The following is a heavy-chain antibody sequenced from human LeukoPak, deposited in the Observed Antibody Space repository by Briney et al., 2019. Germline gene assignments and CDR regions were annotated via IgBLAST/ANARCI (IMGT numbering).Heavy chain of an antibody. Sequence: ASVKVSCKASGYTFTSYGISWVRQAPGQGLEWMGWISAYNGNTNYAQKLQGRVTMTTDTSTSTAYMELRSLRSDDTAVYYCVSLSTPEYSSGLDAFDIWGQGTMVTVSS. CDR3: VSLSTPEYSSGLDAFDI. CDR2: ISAYNGNT. J-gene: IGHJ3*02. V-gene: IGHV1-18*01. D-gene: IGHD6-19*01. CDR1: GYTFTSYG.